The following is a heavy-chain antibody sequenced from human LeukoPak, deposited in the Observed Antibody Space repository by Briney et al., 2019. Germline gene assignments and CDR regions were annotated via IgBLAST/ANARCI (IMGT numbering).Heavy chain of an antibody. J-gene: IGHJ4*02. D-gene: IGHD5/OR15-5a*01. CDR1: GFTFSSYA. V-gene: IGHV3-23*01. CDR2: ITGSGGST. CDR3: VSPVRDY. Sequence: PGGSLRPSCAASGFTFSSYALTWVRQAPGKGLEWVSTITGSGGSTYYADSVKGRFTVSRDNSKNTLYLQMNSLRAEDTAVYYCVSPVRDYWGQGTLVTVSS.